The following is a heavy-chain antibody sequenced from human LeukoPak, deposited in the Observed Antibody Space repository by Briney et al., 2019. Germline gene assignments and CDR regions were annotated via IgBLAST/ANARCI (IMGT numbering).Heavy chain of an antibody. J-gene: IGHJ4*02. V-gene: IGHV1-2*02. CDR1: GYMFTGYY. CDR2: INPDSGGT. D-gene: IGHD3-22*01. Sequence: ASVKVSCKASGYMFTGYYIHWLQQAPGQGLEWMGGINPDSGGTKYAQKFQDSLTMTRDTSVSTAYMELSSLGSDDTAVYYCARGKHFDSNGYYEAFYFDSWGQGTLVTVSS. CDR3: ARGKHFDSNGYYEAFYFDS.